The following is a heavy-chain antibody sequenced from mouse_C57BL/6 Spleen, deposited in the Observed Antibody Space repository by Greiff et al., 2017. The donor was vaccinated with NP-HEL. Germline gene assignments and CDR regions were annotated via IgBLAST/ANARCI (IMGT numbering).Heavy chain of an antibody. V-gene: IGHV1-75*01. CDR1: GYTFTDYY. J-gene: IGHJ4*01. Sequence: VQGVESGPELVKPGASVKISCKASGYTFTDYYINWVKQRPGQGLEWIGWIFPGSGSTYYNEKFKGKATLTVDKSSSTAYMLLSSLTSEDSAVYFCARNPYYGSIYYYAMDYWGQGTSVTVSS. CDR3: ARNPYYGSIYYYAMDY. D-gene: IGHD1-1*01. CDR2: IFPGSGST.